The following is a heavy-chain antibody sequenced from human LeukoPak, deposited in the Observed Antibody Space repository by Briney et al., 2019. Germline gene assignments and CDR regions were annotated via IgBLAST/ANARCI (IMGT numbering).Heavy chain of an antibody. D-gene: IGHD5-24*01. CDR1: GASLSSSTYH. V-gene: IGHV4-39*07. Sequence: SETLSLTCTASGASLSSSTYHWAWIRQPPGDRPEWIATNSFSGDIYYSPSLKSRVTISVDRSMTQFSLKMTSVTAADTAVYYCASERWSRRSFFDYWGQGVLVTVSS. J-gene: IGHJ4*02. CDR3: ASERWSRRSFFDY. CDR2: NSFSGDI.